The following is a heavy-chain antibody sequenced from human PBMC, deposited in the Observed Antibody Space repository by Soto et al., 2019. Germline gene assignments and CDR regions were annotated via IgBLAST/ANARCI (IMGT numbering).Heavy chain of an antibody. CDR3: ARDRDWAFDF. D-gene: IGHD3-9*01. CDR2: IFVDSTII. J-gene: IGHJ4*02. CDR1: GFTFSSYS. Sequence: PWGSLRLSCQASGFTFSSYSMVWVRQAPGKGLEWISYIFVDSTIIYYADSVKGRFTVSRDNAQNSVFLLMNSLRADDSAIYYCARDRDWAFDFWGQGALVTVSS. V-gene: IGHV3-48*04.